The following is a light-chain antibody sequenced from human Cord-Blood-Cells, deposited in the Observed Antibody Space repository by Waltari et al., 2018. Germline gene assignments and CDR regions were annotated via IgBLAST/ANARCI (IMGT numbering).Light chain of an antibody. CDR1: SSDVGSYNL. V-gene: IGLV2-23*01. CDR2: EGS. J-gene: IGLJ2*01. CDR3: CSYAGSSTVV. Sequence: QSALTQPASVSGSPGQSITISCTGTSSDVGSYNLVSWYQKHPGKAPKLMIDEGSKRPSGVSNRFSGSKSGNTASLTISGLQAEDEADYYCCSYAGSSTVVFGGGTKLTVL.